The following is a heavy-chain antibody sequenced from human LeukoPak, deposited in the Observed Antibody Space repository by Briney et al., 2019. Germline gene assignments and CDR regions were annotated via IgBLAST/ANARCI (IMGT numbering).Heavy chain of an antibody. Sequence: ASVKVSCKASGYTFTGFYMHWVRQAPGQGLEWLGWINPSSGDTNYSQKFQGRVTMTRDKSISTAYLELSSLKSDDTAVYYCARINMVDDYWGQGTLVTVSS. J-gene: IGHJ4*02. D-gene: IGHD3-10*01. CDR2: INPSSGDT. V-gene: IGHV1-2*02. CDR3: ARINMVDDY. CDR1: GYTFTGFY.